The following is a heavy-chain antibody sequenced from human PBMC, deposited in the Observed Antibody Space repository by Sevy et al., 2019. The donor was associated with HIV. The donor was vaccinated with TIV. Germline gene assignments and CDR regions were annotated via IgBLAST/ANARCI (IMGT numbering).Heavy chain of an antibody. CDR2: IYTSGST. Sequence: SETLSLTCTVSGGSISSYYWSWIRQPAGKGLEWIGRIYTSGSTNYNPSLKSRVSMSVDTSKNQFSLKLSSVTAADTAVYYCARGAYSYGLFDFWGRGTLVTVSS. V-gene: IGHV4-4*07. J-gene: IGHJ4*02. CDR3: ARGAYSYGLFDF. D-gene: IGHD5-18*01. CDR1: GGSISSYY.